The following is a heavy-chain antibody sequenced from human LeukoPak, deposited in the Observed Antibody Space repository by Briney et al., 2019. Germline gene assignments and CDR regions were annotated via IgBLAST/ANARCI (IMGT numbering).Heavy chain of an antibody. CDR2: IIPIFGTA. CDR3: ARQSGDNWNYVGWFDP. J-gene: IGHJ5*02. CDR1: GGTFSSYA. V-gene: IGHV1-69*05. Sequence: SVTVSCTASGGTFSSYAISWVRQATGQGLEWMGGIIPIFGTANYAQKFQGRVTITTDESTSTAYMGLSSLRSEDTAVYYCARQSGDNWNYVGWFDPWGQGTLVTVSS. D-gene: IGHD1-7*01.